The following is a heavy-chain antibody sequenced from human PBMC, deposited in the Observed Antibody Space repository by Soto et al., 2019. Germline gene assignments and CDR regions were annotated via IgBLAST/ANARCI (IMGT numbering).Heavy chain of an antibody. CDR2: IIPIFGTA. J-gene: IGHJ2*01. Sequence: AAVKVSCKASGGTFSSYAISWVRQAPGQGLEWMGGIIPIFGTANYAQKFQGRVTMTRNTSISTAYMELSSLRSEDTAVYYCARGGWYFDLWGRGTLVTVSS. V-gene: IGHV1-69*05. CDR3: ARGGWYFDL. CDR1: GGTFSSYA.